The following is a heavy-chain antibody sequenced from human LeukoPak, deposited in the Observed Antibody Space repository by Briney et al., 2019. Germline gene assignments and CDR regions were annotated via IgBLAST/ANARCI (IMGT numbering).Heavy chain of an antibody. CDR1: GGSISSGDYY. J-gene: IGHJ6*02. V-gene: IGHV4-30-4*01. Sequence: PSQTLSLTCTVSGGSISSGDYYWSWIRQPPGKGLEWIGYIYYSGSTYYNPSLKSRVTISVDTSKNQFSLKLSPVTAADTAVYYCARDLLTMVRGVISSYYYGMDVWGQGTTVTVSS. CDR3: ARDLLTMVRGVISSYYYGMDV. CDR2: IYYSGST. D-gene: IGHD3-10*01.